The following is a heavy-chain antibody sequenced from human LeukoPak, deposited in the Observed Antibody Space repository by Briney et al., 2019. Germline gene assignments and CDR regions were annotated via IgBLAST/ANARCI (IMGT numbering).Heavy chain of an antibody. D-gene: IGHD3-10*01. J-gene: IGHJ4*02. CDR2: MNPDSGNT. CDR3: ARTYYGSGSYYGY. V-gene: IGHV1-8*01. Sequence: ASVKVSCKASGYTFTSYDINWVRQATGQGLEWMGWMNPDSGNTGYAQKFQGRVTMTRNTSISTAYMELGSLRSEDTAVYYCARTYYGSGSYYGYWGQGILVTVSS. CDR1: GYTFTSYD.